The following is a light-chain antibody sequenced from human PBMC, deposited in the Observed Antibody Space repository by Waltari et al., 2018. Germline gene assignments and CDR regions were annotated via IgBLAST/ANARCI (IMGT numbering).Light chain of an antibody. CDR3: QQYNNWPRT. Sequence: EIVMTQSPATLSVSPGDRATLSCRASRNVNSNLAWYQQKPGQAPRLLIYGASNRATGFPARFSGSGSGTDFTLTINSLQSXDFAVYYCQQYNNWPRTFGQGTKVEI. CDR2: GAS. J-gene: IGKJ1*01. CDR1: RNVNSN. V-gene: IGKV3-15*01.